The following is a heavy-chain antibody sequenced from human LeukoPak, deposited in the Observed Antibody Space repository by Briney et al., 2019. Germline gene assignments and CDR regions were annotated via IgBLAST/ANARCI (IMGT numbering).Heavy chain of an antibody. D-gene: IGHD2-21*02. V-gene: IGHV3-9*01. J-gene: IGHJ4*02. CDR3: ARDVVTEVVTLTTTDS. CDR1: GFTFDDYA. CDR2: ISWNSGSI. Sequence: GRFLRLSCAASGFTFDDYAMHWVRQAPGKGLEWVSGISWNSGSIGYADSVKGRFTISRDNAKNSLYLQMNSLKAEDTAAYYCARDVVTEVVTLTTTDSWGQGTLVTVSS.